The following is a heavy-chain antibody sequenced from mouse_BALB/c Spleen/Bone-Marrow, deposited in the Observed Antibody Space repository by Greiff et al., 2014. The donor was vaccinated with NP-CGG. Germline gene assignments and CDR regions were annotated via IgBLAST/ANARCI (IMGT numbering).Heavy chain of an antibody. J-gene: IGHJ2*01. V-gene: IGHV1S135*01. CDR3: ARLGTTAVPDY. D-gene: IGHD1-1*01. CDR2: NDPYSGGT. CDR1: GYAFTNYN. Sequence: EVQLQQSEPELVKPGASVKVSCKASGYAFTNYNMYWVKQSHGKSLEWIGYNDPYSGGTNYNQKFKGKATLTVDKSSSTAYMHLNSLTSEDSAVYYCARLGTTAVPDYWGQGTTLTVSS.